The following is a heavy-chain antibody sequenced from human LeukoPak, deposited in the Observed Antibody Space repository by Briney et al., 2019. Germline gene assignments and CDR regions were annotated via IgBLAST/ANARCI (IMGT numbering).Heavy chain of an antibody. CDR3: AKDKALWDYVWGSYRYNVFDY. CDR2: ISGSGGST. J-gene: IGHJ4*02. V-gene: IGHV3-23*01. D-gene: IGHD3-16*02. CDR1: GFTFSSYA. Sequence: GGSLRLSCAASGFTFSSYAMSWVRQAPGKGLEWVSAISGSGGSTYYADSVKGRFTISGDNSKNTLYLQMNSLRAEDTAVYYCAKDKALWDYVWGSYRYNVFDYWGQGTLVTVSS.